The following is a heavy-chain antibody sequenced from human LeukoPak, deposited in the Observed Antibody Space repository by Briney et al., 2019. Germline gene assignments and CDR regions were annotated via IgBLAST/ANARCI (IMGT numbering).Heavy chain of an antibody. D-gene: IGHD2-21*02. Sequence: GGSLRLSCAASGFTFIKYGMHWVRQAPGKGLEWVAVIWSDGSQKYYADSVKGRFTISRDNSKNTVYLQINSLRAEDTAVYYCARVSPAIVVVTGTGAPDYWGQGTLVTVSS. V-gene: IGHV3-33*01. J-gene: IGHJ4*02. CDR3: ARVSPAIVVVTGTGAPDY. CDR2: IWSDGSQK. CDR1: GFTFIKYG.